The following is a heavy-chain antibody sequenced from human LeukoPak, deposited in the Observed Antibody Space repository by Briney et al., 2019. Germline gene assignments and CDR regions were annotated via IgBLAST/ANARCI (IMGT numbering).Heavy chain of an antibody. CDR3: ARDIESYYGSGSYYY. J-gene: IGHJ4*02. Sequence: ASVKVSCKASGYTFTSYAMHWVRQAPGQRLEWMGWINAGNGNTKYSQKFQGRVTITRDTSASTAYMELSSLRSEDTAVYYCARDIESYYGSGSYYYWGQGTLVTVSS. CDR1: GYTFTSYA. V-gene: IGHV1-3*01. D-gene: IGHD3-10*01. CDR2: INAGNGNT.